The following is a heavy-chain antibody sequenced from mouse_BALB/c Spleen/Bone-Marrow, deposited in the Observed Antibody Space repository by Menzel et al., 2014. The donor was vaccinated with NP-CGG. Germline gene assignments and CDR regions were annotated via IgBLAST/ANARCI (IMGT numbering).Heavy chain of an antibody. Sequence: VQLQQSGAELVKPGASVKLSCTASGCNIKDTYMHWVKQRPEQGLEWIARIDPANGNTKYDPKFQGKATITADTSSNTAYLQLSSLTSEDTAVYYCARGDYGAFAYWGQGTLATVSA. J-gene: IGHJ3*01. D-gene: IGHD2-4*01. CDR3: ARGDYGAFAY. V-gene: IGHV14-3*02. CDR1: GCNIKDTY. CDR2: IDPANGNT.